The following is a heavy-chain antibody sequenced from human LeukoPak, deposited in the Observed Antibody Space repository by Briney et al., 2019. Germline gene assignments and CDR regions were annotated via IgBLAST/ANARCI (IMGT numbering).Heavy chain of an antibody. Sequence: GESLQISCKGSGSSFTSYWIGWVRQMPGKGLEWMGIIYPGDSDTRYSPSFQGQVTISADKSISTAYLQWSSLKASDTAMYYCARGGPYSSSWYRPSYWGQGTLVTVSS. CDR1: GSSFTSYW. CDR2: IYPGDSDT. D-gene: IGHD6-13*01. V-gene: IGHV5-51*01. J-gene: IGHJ4*02. CDR3: ARGGPYSSSWYRPSY.